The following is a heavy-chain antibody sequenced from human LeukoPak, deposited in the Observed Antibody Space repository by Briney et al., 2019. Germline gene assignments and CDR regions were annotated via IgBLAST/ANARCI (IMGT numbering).Heavy chain of an antibody. V-gene: IGHV1-2*02. Sequence: WASVKVSCKASGYTFTGYYMHWVRQAPGQGLEWMGWINPNSSGTNYAQKFQGRVTMTRDTSISTAYMELSRLRSDDTAVYYCARANTYYYYYYMDVWGKGTTVTVSS. CDR1: GYTFTGYY. J-gene: IGHJ6*03. CDR3: ARANTYYYYYYMDV. CDR2: INPNSSGT.